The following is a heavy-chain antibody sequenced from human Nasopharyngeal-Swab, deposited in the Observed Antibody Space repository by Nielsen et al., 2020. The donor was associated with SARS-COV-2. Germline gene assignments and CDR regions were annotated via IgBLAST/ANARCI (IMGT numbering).Heavy chain of an antibody. CDR1: GFTFSNAW. CDR2: IKSKTDGGTT. Sequence: GESLKISCAASGFTFSNAWMSWVRQAPGKGLEWVARIKSKTDGGTTDYAAPVKGRFTISRDDSKNTLYLQMNSLKTEDTAVYYCTTDSSSWYRDGYYYYGMDVWGQGTTVTVSS. J-gene: IGHJ6*02. CDR3: TTDSSSWYRDGYYYYGMDV. V-gene: IGHV3-15*01. D-gene: IGHD6-13*01.